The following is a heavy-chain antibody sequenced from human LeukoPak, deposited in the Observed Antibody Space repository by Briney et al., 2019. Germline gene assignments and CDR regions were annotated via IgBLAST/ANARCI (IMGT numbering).Heavy chain of an antibody. Sequence: SETLSLTCAVYGGSFSGYYWTWIRQPPGKGLEWIGEINHSGSPNYNPSLKSRVTISVDTSKNQFSLKLNYVTAADTAVYYCARDVAAAGQIDYWGQGTLVTVSS. CDR2: INHSGSP. D-gene: IGHD6-13*01. J-gene: IGHJ4*02. CDR3: ARDVAAAGQIDY. V-gene: IGHV4-34*01. CDR1: GGSFSGYY.